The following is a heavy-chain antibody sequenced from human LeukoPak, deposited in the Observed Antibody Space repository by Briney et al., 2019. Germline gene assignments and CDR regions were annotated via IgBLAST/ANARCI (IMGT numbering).Heavy chain of an antibody. CDR3: ARQDYDILTGYPNWFDP. D-gene: IGHD3-9*01. J-gene: IGHJ5*02. CDR1: GGSISSSSYY. Sequence: SETLSLTCTVSGGSISSSSYYWGWIRQPPGKGLEWIGSIYYSGSTYYNPSLKRRVTISVDTSKNQFSLKLSSVTAADTAVYYCARQDYDILTGYPNWFDPWGQGTLVTVSS. V-gene: IGHV4-39*01. CDR2: IYYSGST.